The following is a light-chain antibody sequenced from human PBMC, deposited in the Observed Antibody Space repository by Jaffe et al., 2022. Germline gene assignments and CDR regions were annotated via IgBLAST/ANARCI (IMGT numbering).Light chain of an antibody. V-gene: IGKV1-9*01. CDR3: QQVKHHPVT. CDR2: GAS. Sequence: DVQLSQSPSFLSASVGDRVTITCRASHDINSYVAWYQQKPGKVPDLLIYGASTLQSGAPSRFSGSGSGTEFTLTISSLQPDDFATYYCQQVKHHPVTFGQGTKLEIK. CDR1: HDINSY. J-gene: IGKJ2*01.